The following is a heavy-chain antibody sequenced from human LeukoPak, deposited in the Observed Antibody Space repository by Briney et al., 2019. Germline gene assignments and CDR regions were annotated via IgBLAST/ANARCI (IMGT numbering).Heavy chain of an antibody. CDR1: GYTXISYG. D-gene: IGHD3-10*01. V-gene: IGHV1-18*01. CDR2: ISGHNGNT. J-gene: IGHJ3*02. CDR3: ARDGITPDAFDI. Sequence: ASVKVSCKASGYTXISYGITWVRQAPGQGLEWMGWISGHNGNTNYAQKVQGRVTMTTDTLTSTAYMELRSLRSDDTAVYYCARDGITPDAFDIWGQGTMVTVSS.